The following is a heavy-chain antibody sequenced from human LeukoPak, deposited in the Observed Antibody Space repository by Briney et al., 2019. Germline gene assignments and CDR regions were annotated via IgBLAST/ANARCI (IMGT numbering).Heavy chain of an antibody. Sequence: GGSLRLSCAASGFTFSSYSMNWVRQAPGKGLEWVSLINSGGSTYYADSVKGRFTISRDNSKNTVYLQMNSLRAEDTAVYYCAKDRIAGHDTFDIWGQGTVVTVPS. CDR2: INSGGST. CDR3: AKDRIAGHDTFDI. J-gene: IGHJ3*02. V-gene: IGHV3-66*02. D-gene: IGHD6-13*01. CDR1: GFTFSSYS.